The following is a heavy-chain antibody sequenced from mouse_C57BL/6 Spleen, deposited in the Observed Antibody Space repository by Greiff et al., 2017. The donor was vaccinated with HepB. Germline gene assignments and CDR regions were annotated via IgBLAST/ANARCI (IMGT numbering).Heavy chain of an antibody. CDR2: ISSGGDYI. CDR3: TREDYYGSSLN. CDR1: GFTFSGYA. D-gene: IGHD1-1*01. J-gene: IGHJ3*01. V-gene: IGHV5-9-1*02. Sequence: DVMLVESGEGLVKPGGSLKLSCAASGFTFSGYAMSWVRQTPEKRLEWVAYISSGGDYIYYADTVKGRFTISRDNARNTLYLQMSSLKSEDTAMYYCTREDYYGSSLNWGQGTLVTVSA.